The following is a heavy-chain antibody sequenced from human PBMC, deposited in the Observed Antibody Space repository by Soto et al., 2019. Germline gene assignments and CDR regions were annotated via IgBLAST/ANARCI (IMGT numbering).Heavy chain of an antibody. V-gene: IGHV1-8*01. CDR2: MNPNSGNT. J-gene: IGHJ6*02. CDR3: ARSPSRLLWFGELLYSLAGDYYGIDV. D-gene: IGHD3-10*01. CDR1: GYTFTSYD. Sequence: ASVKVSCKASGYTFTSYDINWVRQATGQGLEWMGWMNPNSGNTGYAQKFQGRVTMTGNTSISTAYMELSSLRSEDTAVYYCARSPSRLLWFGELLYSLAGDYYGIDVCGQGPTVTVSS.